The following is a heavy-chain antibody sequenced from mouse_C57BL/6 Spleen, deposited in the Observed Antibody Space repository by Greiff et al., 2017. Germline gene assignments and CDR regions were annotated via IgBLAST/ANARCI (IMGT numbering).Heavy chain of an antibody. CDR2: IHPNSGST. Sequence: QVQLQQPGAELVKPGASVKLSCKASGYTFTSYWMHWVKQRPGQGLEWIGMIHPNSGSTNYNEKFKSKATLTVDKSSSTAYMQLSSLTSEDAAVYYCGTLAYSDDDAMDYWGQGTSVTVSS. D-gene: IGHD2-12*01. CDR3: GTLAYSDDDAMDY. CDR1: GYTFTSYW. V-gene: IGHV1-64*01. J-gene: IGHJ4*01.